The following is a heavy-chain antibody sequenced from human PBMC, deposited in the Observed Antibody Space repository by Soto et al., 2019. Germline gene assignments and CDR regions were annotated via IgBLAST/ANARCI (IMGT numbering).Heavy chain of an antibody. CDR3: AKGDDYGDYYFDY. CDR1: GFTFDDYA. CDR2: ISWNSGSI. D-gene: IGHD4-17*01. Sequence: EVQLVESGGGLVQPGRSLRLSCAASGFTFDDYAMHWVRQAPGKGLEWVSGISWNSGSIGYADSVKGRFTISRDNAKNSLYLQMNSLRAEGTALYYCAKGDDYGDYYFDYWGQGTLVTVSS. V-gene: IGHV3-9*01. J-gene: IGHJ4*02.